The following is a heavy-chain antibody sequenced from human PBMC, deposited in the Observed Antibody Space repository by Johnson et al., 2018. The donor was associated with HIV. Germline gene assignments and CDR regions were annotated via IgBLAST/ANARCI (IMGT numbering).Heavy chain of an antibody. CDR1: GFTFSSYG. V-gene: IGHV3-30*03. CDR3: ASIDAFDI. Sequence: QVQLVESGGGVVKPGESLRLSCAASGFTFSSYGMHWVRQAPGKGLEWVAVISYDGSNKYYADSVKGRFTISRDNSKNTLYLQMNSLRAEDTAVYYCASIDAFDIWGQGTMVTVSS. CDR2: ISYDGSNK. J-gene: IGHJ3*02.